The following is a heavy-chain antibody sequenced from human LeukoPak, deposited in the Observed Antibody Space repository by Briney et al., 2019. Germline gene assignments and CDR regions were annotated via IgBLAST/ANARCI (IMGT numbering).Heavy chain of an antibody. V-gene: IGHV4-34*01. CDR3: ARGGVVVQYYYYMDV. CDR1: GGSFSGYY. Sequence: SETLSLTCAAYGGSFSGYYWSWIRQPPGKGLEWIGEINHSGSTNYNPSLKSRVTISVDTSKNQFSLKLSSVTAADTAVYYCARGGVVVQYYYYMDVWGKGTTVTVSS. CDR2: INHSGST. D-gene: IGHD2-15*01. J-gene: IGHJ6*03.